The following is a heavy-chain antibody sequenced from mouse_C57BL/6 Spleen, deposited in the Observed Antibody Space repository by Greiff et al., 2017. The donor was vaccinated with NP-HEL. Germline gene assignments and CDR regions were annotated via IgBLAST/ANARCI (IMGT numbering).Heavy chain of an antibody. V-gene: IGHV5-17*01. CDR2: ISSGSSTI. CDR1: GFTFSDYG. J-gene: IGHJ1*03. D-gene: IGHD2-13*01. Sequence: EVQVVESGGGLVKPGGSLKLSCAASGFTFSDYGMHWVRQAPEKGLEWVAYISSGSSTIYYADTVKGRFTISRDNAKNTLFLQMTSLRSEDTAMYYCARGGLGDYWYFDVWGTGTTVTVSS. CDR3: ARGGLGDYWYFDV.